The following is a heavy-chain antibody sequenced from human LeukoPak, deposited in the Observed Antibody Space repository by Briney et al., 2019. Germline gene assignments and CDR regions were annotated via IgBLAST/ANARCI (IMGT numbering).Heavy chain of an antibody. V-gene: IGHV4-39*01. CDR3: ARPAYRGSYYDAFDI. D-gene: IGHD1-26*01. CDR1: GGSISSSSYY. CDR2: ISYSGST. J-gene: IGHJ3*02. Sequence: SETLSLTCTVSGGSISSSSYYWGWIRQPPGKGLEWIGSISYSGSTYYNPSLKSRVTISVDTSKNKFSLKLNSVTAADTAVYYCARPAYRGSYYDAFDIWGQGTMVTVSS.